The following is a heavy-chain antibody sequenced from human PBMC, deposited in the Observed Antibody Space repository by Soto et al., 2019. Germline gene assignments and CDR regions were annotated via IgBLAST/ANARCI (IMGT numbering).Heavy chain of an antibody. D-gene: IGHD2-2*01. V-gene: IGHV1-69*13. CDR1: GGTFSSYA. CDR3: ARGVHIVVVPGYYYGMDV. J-gene: IGHJ6*02. CDR2: IIPIFGTA. Sequence: AVKVSCKASGGTFSSYAISWVRQAPGQGLEWMGGIIPIFGTANYAQKFQGRVTITADESTGTAYMELSSLRSEDTAVYYCARGVHIVVVPGYYYGMDVWGQGTTVTVSS.